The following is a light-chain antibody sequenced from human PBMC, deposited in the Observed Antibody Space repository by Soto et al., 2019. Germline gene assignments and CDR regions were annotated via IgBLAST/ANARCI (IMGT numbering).Light chain of an antibody. V-gene: IGKV1-5*03. CDR2: KAS. CDR3: QQYNSNPLT. Sequence: DIQMTQSPSTLSASVGDRVTITCRASQSISSWLAWYQQKPGKAPKLLIYKASSLESGVPSTFSGSGSGTAFTLTISSLQPDDFATYYCQQYNSNPLTFGGGTKVEIK. J-gene: IGKJ4*01. CDR1: QSISSW.